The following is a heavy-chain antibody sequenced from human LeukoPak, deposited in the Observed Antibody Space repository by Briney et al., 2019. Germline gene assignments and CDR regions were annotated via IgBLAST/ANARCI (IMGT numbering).Heavy chain of an antibody. CDR2: IIPIFGTA. CDR1: GGTFSSYA. V-gene: IGHV1-69*05. Sequence: SVKVSCKASGGTFSSYAISWVRQAPGQGLEWMGRIIPIFGTANYAQKFQGRVTITTDDSTSTAYMELSSLRSEDTAVYYCARGSSDQLLSGDYWGQGTLVTVSS. CDR3: ARGSSDQLLSGDY. J-gene: IGHJ4*02. D-gene: IGHD2-2*01.